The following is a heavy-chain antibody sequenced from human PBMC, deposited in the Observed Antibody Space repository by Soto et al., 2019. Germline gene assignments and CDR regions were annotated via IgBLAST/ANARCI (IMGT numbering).Heavy chain of an antibody. CDR2: IIPIFGTA. D-gene: IGHD1-26*01. CDR1: GGTFSSYA. V-gene: IGHV1-69*13. J-gene: IGHJ6*02. CDR3: ARGLVGATDKAYYYGMDV. Sequence: SVKVSCKASGGTFSSYAISWVRQAPGQGLEWMGGIIPIFGTANYAQKFQGRVTITADESTSTAYMELSSLRSEDTAVYYCARGLVGATDKAYYYGMDVWGQGTTVTVSS.